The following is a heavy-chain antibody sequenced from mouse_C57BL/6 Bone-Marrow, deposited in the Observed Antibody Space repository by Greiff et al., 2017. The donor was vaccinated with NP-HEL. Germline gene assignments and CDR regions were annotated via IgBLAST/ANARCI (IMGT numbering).Heavy chain of an antibody. V-gene: IGHV1-4*01. CDR1: GYTFTSYT. J-gene: IGHJ2*01. Sequence: QVQLKQSGAELARPGASVKMSCKASGYTFTSYTMHWVKQRPGQGLEWIGYINPSSGYTKYNQKFKDKATLTADKSSSTAYMQLSSLTSEDSAVYYCARGYYYGSSPYYFDYWGQGTTLTVSS. D-gene: IGHD1-1*01. CDR2: INPSSGYT. CDR3: ARGYYYGSSPYYFDY.